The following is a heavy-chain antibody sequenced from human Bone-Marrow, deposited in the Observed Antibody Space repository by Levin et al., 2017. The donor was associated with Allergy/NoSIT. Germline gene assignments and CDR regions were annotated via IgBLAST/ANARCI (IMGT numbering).Heavy chain of an antibody. V-gene: IGHV4-39*02. CDR1: GGSVSSTNYY. Sequence: KPSETLSLTCSVSGGSVSSTNYYWGWFRQPPGKGLEWIVYFLYTGNSYYNPSLNGRVTISVDTSKNHFSLRLSSVTAADTAVYYCARRMGSGSFYPLDYWGQGILVTVST. D-gene: IGHD3-10*01. CDR3: ARRMGSGSFYPLDY. J-gene: IGHJ4*02. CDR2: FLYTGNS.